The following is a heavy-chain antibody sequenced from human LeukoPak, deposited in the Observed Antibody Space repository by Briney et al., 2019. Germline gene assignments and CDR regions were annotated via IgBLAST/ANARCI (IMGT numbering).Heavy chain of an antibody. CDR3: AKDGYYDILTDDFKSGGGRTHFYN. J-gene: IGHJ4*02. CDR2: VLYDGSKK. CDR1: GFSLGKYA. Sequence: GGSLRLSCAASGFSLGKYAMHWVRQAPGKRLEWVAFVLYDGSKKYYADSMKGRVTISRDNSKNTLYLQVNSLRTEDTAVYYCAKDGYYDILTDDFKSGGGRTHFYNWGQGTLVTVSS. V-gene: IGHV3-30*18. D-gene: IGHD3-9*01.